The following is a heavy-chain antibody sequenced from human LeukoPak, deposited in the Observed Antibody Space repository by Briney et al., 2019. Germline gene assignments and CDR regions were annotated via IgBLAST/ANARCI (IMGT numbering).Heavy chain of an antibody. CDR3: ARVESPSSYGMDV. D-gene: IGHD1-1*01. CDR1: GGTFSSYA. V-gene: IGHV1-69*04. Sequence: ASVKVSCKASGGTFSSYAISWVRQAPGQGLEWMGRIISILGIANYAQKFQGRVTITADKSTSTAYMELSSLRSEDAAAYYCARVESPSSYGMDVWGQGTTVTVSS. CDR2: IISILGIA. J-gene: IGHJ6*02.